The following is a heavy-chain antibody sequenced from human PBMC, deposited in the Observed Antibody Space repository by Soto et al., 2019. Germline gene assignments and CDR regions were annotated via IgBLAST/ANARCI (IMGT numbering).Heavy chain of an antibody. Sequence: KLSCKDSGGTNSSYAISWVQQENGKGLEWMGGIIPIFGTANYAQKFQGRVTITADESTSTAYMELSSLRSEDTAVYYCARDVPAYCGGDCYSSDAFDICGQGTMVTVSS. CDR1: GGTNSSYA. J-gene: IGHJ3*02. D-gene: IGHD2-21*02. V-gene: IGHV1-69*01. CDR3: ARDVPAYCGGDCYSSDAFDI. CDR2: IIPIFGTA.